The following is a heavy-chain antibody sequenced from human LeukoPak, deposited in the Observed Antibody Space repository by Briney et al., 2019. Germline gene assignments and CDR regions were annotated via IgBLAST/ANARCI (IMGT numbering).Heavy chain of an antibody. J-gene: IGHJ4*02. D-gene: IGHD1-26*01. CDR3: AGSPAIVGAPAD. CDR2: ISYDGSNK. CDR1: GFTFSSYG. V-gene: IGHV3-30*03. Sequence: PGRSLRLSCAASGFTFSSYGMHWVRQAPGKGLEWVAVISYDGSNKYYADSVKGRFTISRDNSKNTLYLQMNSLRAEDTAVYYCAGSPAIVGAPADWGQGTLVTVSS.